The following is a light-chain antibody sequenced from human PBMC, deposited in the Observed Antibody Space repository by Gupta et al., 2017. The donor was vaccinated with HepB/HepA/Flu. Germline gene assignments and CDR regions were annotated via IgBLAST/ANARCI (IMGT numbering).Light chain of an antibody. J-gene: IGLJ3*02. CDR3: NARDISGNCWL. V-gene: IGLV3-19*01. CDR1: SLRNYY. Sequence: SSELTQYPAVSVALGQTVRITCQGDSLRNYYASWYQQKPGQAPVLVIYGENNRPSGIPDRISGSNSGNTASLTITGAQAEDEADYYCNARDISGNCWLFGGGTKLTVL. CDR2: GEN.